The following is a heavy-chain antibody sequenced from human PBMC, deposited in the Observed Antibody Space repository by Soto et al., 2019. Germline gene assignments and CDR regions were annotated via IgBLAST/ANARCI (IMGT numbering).Heavy chain of an antibody. V-gene: IGHV1-3*01. D-gene: IGHD5-18*01. CDR1: AYTFTSYG. Sequence: QVQLVQSGAEVKKPGASVKVSCKASAYTFTSYGIHWVRRAPGQRLEWMGWINAGNGNTKYSQKFQGRVTITRDTSASTAYMELNSLRSEDTAVYYCARGAYTWIQLWFFDIWGQGTLVIVSS. J-gene: IGHJ3*02. CDR3: ARGAYTWIQLWFFDI. CDR2: INAGNGNT.